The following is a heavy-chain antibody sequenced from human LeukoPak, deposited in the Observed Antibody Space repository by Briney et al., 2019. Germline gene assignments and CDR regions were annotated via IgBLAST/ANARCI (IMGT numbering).Heavy chain of an antibody. CDR1: GFTFSSYW. V-gene: IGHV3-7*01. Sequence: GGSLRLSCAASGFTFSSYWMTWVRQAPGKGLECMATITGDGSAKYYVDSLKGRFTISRDNSKNLVYLQMNSLRVEDTAVYYCADPDWGWGQGTMVIVSS. J-gene: IGHJ3*01. D-gene: IGHD3/OR15-3a*01. CDR2: ITGDGSAK. CDR3: ADPDWG.